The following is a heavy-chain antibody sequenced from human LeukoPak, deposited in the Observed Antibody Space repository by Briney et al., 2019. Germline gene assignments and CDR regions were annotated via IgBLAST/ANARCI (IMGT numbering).Heavy chain of an antibody. CDR1: GGSISSYY. V-gene: IGHV4-59*01. D-gene: IGHD3-10*01. Sequence: PSETLSLTCTVSGGSISSYYWSWIRQPPGKGLEWIAYIYYSGSTNYNPSLKSRVTISVDTSKNQFSLKLSSVTAADTAVYYCARESYYYGSGRYNWFDPWGQGTLVTVSS. CDR2: IYYSGST. CDR3: ARESYYYGSGRYNWFDP. J-gene: IGHJ5*02.